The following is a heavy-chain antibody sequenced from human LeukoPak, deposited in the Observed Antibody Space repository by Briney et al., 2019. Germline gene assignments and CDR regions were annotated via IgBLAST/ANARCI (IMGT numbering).Heavy chain of an antibody. V-gene: IGHV3-21*01. J-gene: IGHJ4*02. CDR3: ASDTYSSYDY. Sequence: GGSLRLSCAASGFTFSSYSMNWVRQAPGKGLEWVSSISSSSSYIYYADSVKGRFTISRDNAKNLLYLQMNSLRAEDTAVYYCASDTYSSYDYWGQGTLVTVSS. CDR2: ISSSSSYI. CDR1: GFTFSSYS. D-gene: IGHD6-6*01.